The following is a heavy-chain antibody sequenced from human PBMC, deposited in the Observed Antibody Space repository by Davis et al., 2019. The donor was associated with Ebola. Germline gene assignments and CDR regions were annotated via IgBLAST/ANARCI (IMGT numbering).Heavy chain of an antibody. Sequence: GGSLRLSCAASGFTFSNAWMSWVRQAPGKGLEWVSTISGSDGSTYSADSVKGRFTISRDNSKNTLYLQMNSLRAEDTAVYYCARDYSSSWYEGEIVYYYYYGMDVWGQGTTVTVSS. CDR2: ISGSDGST. V-gene: IGHV3-23*01. J-gene: IGHJ6*02. CDR1: GFTFSNAW. CDR3: ARDYSSSWYEGEIVYYYYYGMDV. D-gene: IGHD6-13*01.